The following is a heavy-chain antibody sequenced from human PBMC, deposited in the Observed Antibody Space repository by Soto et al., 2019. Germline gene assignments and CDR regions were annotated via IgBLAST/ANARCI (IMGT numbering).Heavy chain of an antibody. J-gene: IGHJ4*01. CDR2: IYTGGST. Sequence: AVGLLRPSRRAAWGPVVGNGGSRVLPAPGQGLEWVSVIYTGGSTFYAGSVKGRFTISRDISKNTLYLQMNNLRAEDTAVYYCARDPCSDGVCPLDYWGHGTLVTAPQ. CDR3: ARDPCSDGVCPLDY. V-gene: IGHV3-53*01. D-gene: IGHD2-8*01. CDR1: WGPVVGNG.